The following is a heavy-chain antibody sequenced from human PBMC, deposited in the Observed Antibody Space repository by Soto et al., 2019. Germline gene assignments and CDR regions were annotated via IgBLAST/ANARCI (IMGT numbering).Heavy chain of an antibody. CDR1: RYTFTRYT. V-gene: IGHV1-46*01. J-gene: IGHJ4*02. D-gene: IGHD2-15*01. CDR3: ARMKGGGSEYFFDY. Sequence: ASVKVSCKASRYTFTRYTMHWVRQAPGQGLEWMAMINPSGGSTYYVQTFEGRVTLTRDTSTSTVYMELSSLRSEDTAVYYCARMKGGGSEYFFDYWGQGTLVTVSS. CDR2: INPSGGST.